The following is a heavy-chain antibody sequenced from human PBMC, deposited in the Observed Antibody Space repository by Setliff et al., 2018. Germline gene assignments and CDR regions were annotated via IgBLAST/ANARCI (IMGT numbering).Heavy chain of an antibody. V-gene: IGHV3-72*01. CDR2: SRNKANTYTI. J-gene: IGHJ4*02. CDR3: ARSPAFDY. CDR1: GFTFSDHH. D-gene: IGHD2-15*01. Sequence: GGSLRLSCAASGFTFSDHHIDWVRQAPGKGLEWVGRSRNKANTYTIAYAASVEGRFTISRDDSENSVYLEMNRLNIDDTAVYYCARSPAFDYWGQGTLVTVSS.